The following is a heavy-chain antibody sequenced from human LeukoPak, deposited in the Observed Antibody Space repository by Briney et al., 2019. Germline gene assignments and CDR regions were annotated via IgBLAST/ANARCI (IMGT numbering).Heavy chain of an antibody. CDR3: ASQITMVRGVGA. Sequence: WETLSLTCTVSGDSISRSSDYWGWIRQPPGKGLEWIGSIYYSGSTYYNPSLKSRVTISVDTSKNQFSLKLSSVTAADTAVYYCASQITMVRGVGAWGQGTLVTVSS. D-gene: IGHD3-10*01. J-gene: IGHJ4*02. V-gene: IGHV4-39*01. CDR1: GDSISRSSDY. CDR2: IYYSGST.